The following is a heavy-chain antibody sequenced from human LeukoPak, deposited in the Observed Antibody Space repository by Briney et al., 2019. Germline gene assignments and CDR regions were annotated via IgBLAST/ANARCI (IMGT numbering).Heavy chain of an antibody. Sequence: PSETLSLTCAVYGGXFSGYWWCWIRQPPGKGLKWIGEINHSGSTNYNPSLKSRVTISVDTSKNQFSLNLSSVTAADTAVYYCARVPAMDGNYYYYYGMDVWGQGTTVTVSS. CDR3: ARVPAMDGNYYYYYGMDV. D-gene: IGHD5-18*01. V-gene: IGHV4-34*01. CDR1: GGXFSGYW. J-gene: IGHJ6*02. CDR2: INHSGST.